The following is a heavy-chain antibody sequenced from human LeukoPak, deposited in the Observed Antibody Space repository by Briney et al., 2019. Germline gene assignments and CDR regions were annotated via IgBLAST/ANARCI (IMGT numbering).Heavy chain of an antibody. J-gene: IGHJ4*02. Sequence: PGGSLRLSCSASGFTFRSYAMHWVRQAPGKGLEYVSTISDNGGSTYIADSVKGRFTISRDNSKNTLYLQVTSLRAEDTAVYYCVRSFGYDTRPPLGYWGQETLVTVSS. CDR2: ISDNGGST. V-gene: IGHV3-64D*06. D-gene: IGHD3-22*01. CDR1: GFTFRSYA. CDR3: VRSFGYDTRPPLGY.